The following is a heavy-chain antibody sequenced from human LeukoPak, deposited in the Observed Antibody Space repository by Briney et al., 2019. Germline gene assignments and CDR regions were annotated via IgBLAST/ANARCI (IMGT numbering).Heavy chain of an antibody. D-gene: IGHD3-10*01. CDR1: EFTVSSNY. CDR3: ARLGYGSGTSYYYYGMDV. J-gene: IGHJ6*02. V-gene: IGHV3-53*01. Sequence: GGSLRLSCAASEFTVSSNYMSWVRQAPGKGLEWVSVIYSGGSTYYADSVKGRFTISRDNSKNTLYLQMNSLRAEDTAVYYCARLGYGSGTSYYYYGMDVWGQGTTVTVSS. CDR2: IYSGGST.